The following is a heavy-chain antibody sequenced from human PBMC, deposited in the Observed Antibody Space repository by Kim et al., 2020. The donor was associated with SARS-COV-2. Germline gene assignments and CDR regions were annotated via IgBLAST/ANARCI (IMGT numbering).Heavy chain of an antibody. Sequence: KFQGRVTITRDTSASTAYMELSSLRSEDTAVYYCARHLLSAKGIYFDYWGQGTLVTVSS. CDR3: ARHLLSAKGIYFDY. D-gene: IGHD2-15*01. J-gene: IGHJ4*02. V-gene: IGHV1-3*01.